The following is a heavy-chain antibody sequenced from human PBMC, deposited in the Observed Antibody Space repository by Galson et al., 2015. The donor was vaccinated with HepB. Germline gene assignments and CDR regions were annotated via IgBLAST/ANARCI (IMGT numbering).Heavy chain of an antibody. V-gene: IGHV3-33*01. D-gene: IGHD5-12*01. J-gene: IGHJ4*02. Sequence: SLRLSCAASGFTFSSYGMHWVRQAPGKGLEWVAVIWYDGSNKYYADSVKGRFTISRDNSKNTLYLQMNSLRAEDTAVYYCARERVDIVATIRGLWRYFDYWGQGTLVTVSS. CDR2: IWYDGSNK. CDR1: GFTFSSYG. CDR3: ARERVDIVATIRGLWRYFDY.